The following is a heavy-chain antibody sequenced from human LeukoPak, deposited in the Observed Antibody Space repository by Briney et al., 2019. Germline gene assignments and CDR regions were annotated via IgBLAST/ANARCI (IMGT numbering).Heavy chain of an antibody. CDR1: GGSISSSNW. V-gene: IGHV4-4*02. D-gene: IGHD1-26*01. CDR3: ARDLEVGATIGAFDI. J-gene: IGHJ3*02. Sequence: SGTLSLTCAVSGGSISSSNWWSWVRQPPGKGLEWIGEIYHSGSTNYNPSLKSRVTITVDKSKNQFSLKLSSVTAADTAVYYCARDLEVGATIGAFDIWGQGTMVTVSS. CDR2: IYHSGST.